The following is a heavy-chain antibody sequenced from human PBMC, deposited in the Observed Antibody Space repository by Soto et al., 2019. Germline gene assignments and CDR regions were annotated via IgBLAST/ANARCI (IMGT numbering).Heavy chain of an antibody. CDR3: ARPPGYISDWYYFDL. CDR2: ISPKSGGT. J-gene: IGHJ4*02. Sequence: GASVKVSCKASGYSFIDYYMHWVRQAPGQGFEWMGRISPKSGGTNYAQKFEGRVTMTWDTSLNTAYMELSSLISEDTAVYYCARPPGYISDWYYFDLWGQGTLVTVSS. D-gene: IGHD3-9*01. CDR1: GYSFIDYY. V-gene: IGHV1-2*02.